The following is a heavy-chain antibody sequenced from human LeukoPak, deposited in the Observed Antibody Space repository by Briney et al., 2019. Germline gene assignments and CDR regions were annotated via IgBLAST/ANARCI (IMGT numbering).Heavy chain of an antibody. CDR3: ARVLFNSGYDY. J-gene: IGHJ4*02. D-gene: IGHD3-9*01. CDR2: INPNSGET. CDR1: GSTFTGAY. Sequence: ASVKVSCKYSGSTFTGAYMHWVRQAPGQGLEWMGWINPNSGETKFAQKFQGRVTMTRDTSISTVYMALGGLRSDDTAVYYCARVLFNSGYDYWGQGSLVTVSS. V-gene: IGHV1-2*02.